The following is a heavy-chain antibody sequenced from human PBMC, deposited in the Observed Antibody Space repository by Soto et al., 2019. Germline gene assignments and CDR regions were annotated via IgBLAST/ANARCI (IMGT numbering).Heavy chain of an antibody. CDR2: INPNSGGT. Sequence: GASVKVSCKASGYTFTGYYMHRVRQAPGQGLEWMGWINPNSGGTNYAQKFQGWVTMTRDTSISTAYMELSRLRSDDTAVYYCARDIGDYPYYYYGMDVWGQGTTVTVSS. CDR1: GYTFTGYY. V-gene: IGHV1-2*04. J-gene: IGHJ6*02. CDR3: ARDIGDYPYYYYGMDV. D-gene: IGHD4-17*01.